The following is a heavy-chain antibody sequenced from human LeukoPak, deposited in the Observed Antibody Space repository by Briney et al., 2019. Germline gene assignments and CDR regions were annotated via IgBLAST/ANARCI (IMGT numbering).Heavy chain of an antibody. J-gene: IGHJ4*02. V-gene: IGHV3-33*01. CDR3: ARDGQRYCTNGVCYTLGY. CDR2: IWYDGSNK. D-gene: IGHD2-8*01. CDR1: GFTFSSYG. Sequence: GGSLRLSCAASGFTFSSYGMHWVRQAPGKGLEWVAVIWYDGSNKYYADSVKGRFTISRDNSKNTLYLQMNSLRAEDTAVYYCARDGQRYCTNGVCYTLGYWGQGTLVTVSS.